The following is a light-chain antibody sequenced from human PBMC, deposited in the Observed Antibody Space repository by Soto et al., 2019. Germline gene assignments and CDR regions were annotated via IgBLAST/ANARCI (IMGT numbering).Light chain of an antibody. V-gene: IGLV2-8*01. Sequence: QSVLTQPHSASGAPGPSVTISCTGTSSDVGGYNYVSWYQQHPGKAPKLMIYEVSERPSGVPDRFSGSKSSNTASLTVSGLQAEDEADYYCSSYAGSNNFVFGTGTKVTVL. CDR2: EVS. CDR3: SSYAGSNNFV. J-gene: IGLJ1*01. CDR1: SSDVGGYNY.